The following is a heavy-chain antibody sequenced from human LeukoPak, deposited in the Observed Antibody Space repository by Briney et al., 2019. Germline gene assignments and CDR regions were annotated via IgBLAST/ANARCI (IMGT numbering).Heavy chain of an antibody. CDR2: IYNGRTT. J-gene: IGHJ5*01. Sequence: SETLSLTCTVSGGSISSINHHWGWVRQSPGKDLEWIGSIYNGRTTFSNPSLNSRVTISIVTSKNQFSLQLNSVTAANTAVYYCVRHDGRSGGTMGAFDSWGQGSLVTVSS. V-gene: IGHV4-39*01. CDR1: GGSISSINHH. CDR3: VRHDGRSGGTMGAFDS. D-gene: IGHD4-23*01.